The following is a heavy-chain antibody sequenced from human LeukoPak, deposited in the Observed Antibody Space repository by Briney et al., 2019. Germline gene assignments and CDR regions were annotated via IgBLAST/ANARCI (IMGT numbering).Heavy chain of an antibody. CDR3: ARYGGNSV. V-gene: IGHV4-59*01. J-gene: IGHJ4*02. CDR1: GGSISSYY. Sequence: SETLSLTCTVSGGSISSYYWSWIRQPPGKGLEWIGYIYYSGSTNYNPSLKSRVTISVDTSKNQFSLKLSSVTAADTAVYYCARYGGNSVWGQGTLVTVSS. CDR2: IYYSGST. D-gene: IGHD4-23*01.